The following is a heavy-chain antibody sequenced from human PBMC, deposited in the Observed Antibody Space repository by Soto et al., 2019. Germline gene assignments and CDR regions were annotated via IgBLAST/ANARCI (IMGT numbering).Heavy chain of an antibody. CDR3: ARGTYYYDSSGYTTPVEHREEYFQH. D-gene: IGHD3-22*01. CDR1: GGTFSSYA. V-gene: IGHV1-69*13. J-gene: IGHJ1*01. Sequence: SVKVSCKASGGTFSSYAISWVRQAPGQGLEWMGGIIPIFGTANYAQKFQGRVTITADESTSTAYMELSSLRSEDTAVYYCARGTYYYDSSGYTTPVEHREEYFQHWGQGTLVTVSS. CDR2: IIPIFGTA.